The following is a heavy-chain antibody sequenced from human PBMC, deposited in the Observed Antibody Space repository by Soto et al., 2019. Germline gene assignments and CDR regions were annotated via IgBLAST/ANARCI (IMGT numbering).Heavy chain of an antibody. CDR3: TRSFTDGCSGGSCYQEY. CDR1: GGSISSSNW. Sequence: PSETLSLTCAVSGGSISSSNWWSWVRQPPGKGLEWIGDIYHSGSTHYSPSLESRVTISADTSKNQVSLKLSSVTAADTAVYYCTRSFTDGCSGGSCYQEYWGQGTLVTVSS. CDR2: IYHSGST. V-gene: IGHV4-4*02. J-gene: IGHJ4*02. D-gene: IGHD2-15*01.